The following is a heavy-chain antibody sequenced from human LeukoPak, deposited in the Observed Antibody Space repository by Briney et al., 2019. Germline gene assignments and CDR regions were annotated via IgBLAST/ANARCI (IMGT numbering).Heavy chain of an antibody. CDR2: MNPNSGNT. Sequence: GASVKVSCKAPGYTFTSYDINWVRQATGQGLEWMGWMNPNSGNTGYAQKFQGRVTMTRNTSISTAYMELSSLRSEDTAVYYCARGLGRRYFDWIRDAFDIWGQGTMVTVSS. D-gene: IGHD3-9*01. V-gene: IGHV1-8*01. J-gene: IGHJ3*02. CDR3: ARGLGRRYFDWIRDAFDI. CDR1: GYTFTSYD.